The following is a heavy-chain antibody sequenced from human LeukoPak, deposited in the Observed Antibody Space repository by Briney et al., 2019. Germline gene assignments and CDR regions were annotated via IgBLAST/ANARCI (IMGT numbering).Heavy chain of an antibody. CDR1: GYSISSGYY. CDR2: IYHSGST. CDR3: ARSIAVTVIYWYFDL. D-gene: IGHD6-19*01. J-gene: IGHJ2*01. Sequence: SETLSLTCTVSGYSISSGYYWGWIRQPPGNGLEWIGRIYHSGSTYYNPSLKSRVTISVDTSKNQFSLKLSSVTAADTAVYYCARSIAVTVIYWYFDLWGRGTLVTVSS. V-gene: IGHV4-38-2*02.